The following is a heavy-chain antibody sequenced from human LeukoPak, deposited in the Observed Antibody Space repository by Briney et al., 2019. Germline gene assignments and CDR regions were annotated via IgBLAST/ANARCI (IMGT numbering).Heavy chain of an antibody. CDR3: SRRRMVRGSYGMDV. Sequence: PSETLSLTCSVSGGPISNYYWGWIRQPPGKGLEWIGYIYSSGSTNYNPSLKSRVTISVDTSKNQFSLRLSSVTAADTAMYYCSRRRMVRGSYGMDVWGQGTTVTVSS. CDR1: GGPISNYY. V-gene: IGHV4-59*08. D-gene: IGHD3-10*01. CDR2: IYSSGST. J-gene: IGHJ6*02.